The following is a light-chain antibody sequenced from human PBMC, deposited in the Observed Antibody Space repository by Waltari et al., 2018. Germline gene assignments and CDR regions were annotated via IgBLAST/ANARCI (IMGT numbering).Light chain of an antibody. CDR3: CSYAGGRSLWV. CDR1: SSDVRTYNL. Sequence: QSALTQPASVSGSPGQSITISCTGTSSDVRTYNLFSWYQQYPGKAPKLMIYEVSKRPSGVSNRFSGSKSGNTASLTISGLQAEDEADYYCCSYAGGRSLWVFGGGTKLTVL. CDR2: EVS. V-gene: IGLV2-23*02. J-gene: IGLJ3*02.